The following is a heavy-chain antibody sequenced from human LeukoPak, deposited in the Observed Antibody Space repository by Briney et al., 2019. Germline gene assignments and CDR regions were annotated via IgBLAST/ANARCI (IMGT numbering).Heavy chain of an antibody. V-gene: IGHV3-21*01. Sequence: PGGSLRLSCAASGFTFSNYNMNWVRQAPGKGLEWVSSISYSSSYIYYADSVKGRFTISRDNAKNSLYLQMNSLRAEDTAVYYCARIAVTYTFDYWGQGALVTVSS. CDR3: ARIAVTYTFDY. CDR2: ISYSSSYI. D-gene: IGHD4-17*01. CDR1: GFTFSNYN. J-gene: IGHJ4*02.